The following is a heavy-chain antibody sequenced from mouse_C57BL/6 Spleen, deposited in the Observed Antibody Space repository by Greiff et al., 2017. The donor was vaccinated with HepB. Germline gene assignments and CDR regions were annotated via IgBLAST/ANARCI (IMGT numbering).Heavy chain of an antibody. J-gene: IGHJ1*03. Sequence: VKLQQPGAELVKPGASVKLSCKASGYTFTSYWMHWVKQRPGQGLEWIGMIHPNSGSTNYNEKFKSKATLTVDKSSSTAYMQLSSLTSEDSAVYYCAREGPRYFDVWGTGTTVTVSS. CDR2: IHPNSGST. CDR3: AREGPRYFDV. V-gene: IGHV1-64*01. D-gene: IGHD3-3*01. CDR1: GYTFTSYW.